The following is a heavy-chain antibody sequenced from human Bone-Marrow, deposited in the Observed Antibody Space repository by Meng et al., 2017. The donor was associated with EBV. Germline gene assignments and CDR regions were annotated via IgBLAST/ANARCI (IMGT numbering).Heavy chain of an antibody. CDR2: IYWDDDK. V-gene: IGHV2-5*02. D-gene: IGHD6-6*01. J-gene: IGHJ4*02. Sequence: QITLKESGPTLVQPTQTLTLTCTFSGFSLNTRGVGVGWIRQPPGKALEWLALIYWDDDKRYSPSLKSRLTITKDTSKNQVVLTMTNMDPVDAATYYCAHIIAARPFDYWGQGTLVTVSS. CDR1: GFSLNTRGVG. CDR3: AHIIAARPFDY.